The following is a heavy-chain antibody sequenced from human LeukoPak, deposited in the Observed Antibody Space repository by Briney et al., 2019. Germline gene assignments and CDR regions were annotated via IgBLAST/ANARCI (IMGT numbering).Heavy chain of an antibody. J-gene: IGHJ4*02. CDR3: ARDTTVASGMQY. V-gene: IGHV4-59*01. Sequence: SETLSLTCTVSGGSISTFSWSWIRQFPGKGLEWIGSIYIKSTNYNPSLKSRVAISVDTPKNQFSLRLDSVTTADTAVYYCARDTTVASGMQYWGQGTLATVSS. CDR1: GGSISTFS. CDR2: IYIKST. D-gene: IGHD6-19*01.